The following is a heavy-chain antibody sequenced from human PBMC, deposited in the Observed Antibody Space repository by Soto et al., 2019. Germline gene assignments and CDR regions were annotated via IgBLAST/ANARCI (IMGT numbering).Heavy chain of an antibody. CDR3: AKQRADYGSGADTFYFDS. CDR2: LSGSGGTT. J-gene: IGHJ4*02. CDR1: GFTFSSYA. Sequence: GGSLRLSCAASGFTFSSYAMSWVRQAPGKGLEWVSSLSGSGGTTYYADSVKGRFIISRDNSKNTLYLLMNSLRAEDTALYYCAKQRADYGSGADTFYFDSWGQGALVTV. V-gene: IGHV3-23*01. D-gene: IGHD3-10*01.